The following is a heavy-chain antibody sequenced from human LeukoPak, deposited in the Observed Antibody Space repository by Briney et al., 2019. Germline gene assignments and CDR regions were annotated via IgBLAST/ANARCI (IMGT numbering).Heavy chain of an antibody. V-gene: IGHV3-30-3*01. D-gene: IGHD3-22*01. J-gene: IGHJ4*02. CDR3: ARWPGYYDSSGYYGYFDY. CDR2: ISYDGSNK. CDR1: GFTFSSYA. Sequence: GGSLRLSCAASGFTFSSYAMHWVRQAPGKGLEWVAVISYDGSNKYYADSVKGRFTISRDNSKNTLYPQMNSLRAEDTAVYYCARWPGYYDSSGYYGYFDYWGQGSLVTVSS.